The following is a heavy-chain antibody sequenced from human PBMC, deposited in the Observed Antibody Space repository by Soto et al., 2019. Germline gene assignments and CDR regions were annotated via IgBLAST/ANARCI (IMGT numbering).Heavy chain of an antibody. J-gene: IGHJ6*03. CDR3: ARRGPKYSFYYMDV. CDR2: IYYSGST. V-gene: IGHV4-59*01. D-gene: IGHD2-21*01. Sequence: SETLSLTCTASGGSISRFYWSWLRQPPGKGLEWIGYIYYSGSTNYNPSLRSRVTMSVDTSKNQFSLQLTSVTAADTAVYYCARRGPKYSFYYMDVWGKGTTVT. CDR1: GGSISRFY.